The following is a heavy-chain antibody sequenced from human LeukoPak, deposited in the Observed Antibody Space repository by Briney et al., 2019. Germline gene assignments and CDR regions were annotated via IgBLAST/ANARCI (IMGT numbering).Heavy chain of an antibody. CDR2: IIPIFGTA. Sequence: ASVKVSCKASGGTFSSYAISWVRQAPGQGLEWIGGIIPIFGTANYAQKFQGRVTITTDGPTSTAYMELSSLRSEDTAVYYCARGSYYDSSGYLFDPWGQGTLVTVSS. CDR1: GGTFSSYA. J-gene: IGHJ5*02. V-gene: IGHV1-69*05. D-gene: IGHD3-22*01. CDR3: ARGSYYDSSGYLFDP.